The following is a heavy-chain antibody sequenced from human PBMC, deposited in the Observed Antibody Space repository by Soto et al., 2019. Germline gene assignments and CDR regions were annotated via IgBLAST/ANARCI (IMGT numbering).Heavy chain of an antibody. J-gene: IGHJ5*02. V-gene: IGHV3-23*01. CDR3: VRGGGGGLFDP. D-gene: IGHD2-15*01. CDR1: GFTFSSYA. CDR2: ISGSGGST. Sequence: GGSLRLSCAASGFTFSSYAMSWVRQAPGKGLEWVSAISGSGGSTYYADSVKGRFTISRDNSKNTLYLQMTSLTAEDTAIYYCVRGGGGGLFDPWGQGTMVTVSS.